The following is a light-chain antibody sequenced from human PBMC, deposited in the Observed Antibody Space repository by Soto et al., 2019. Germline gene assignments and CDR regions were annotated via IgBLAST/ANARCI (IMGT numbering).Light chain of an antibody. CDR1: QSLVHSDGKTY. Sequence: DVVMTQSPLSLPVTLGQPASISCRSSQSLVHSDGKTYLNWFQQRPGQSPRRLIYKVSNRDSGVPDRFRGSGSGTDFTLKISRVEAEDVGVYYCMQGTHWPPYTFGQGTKVDIX. J-gene: IGKJ2*01. CDR3: MQGTHWPPYT. CDR2: KVS. V-gene: IGKV2-30*02.